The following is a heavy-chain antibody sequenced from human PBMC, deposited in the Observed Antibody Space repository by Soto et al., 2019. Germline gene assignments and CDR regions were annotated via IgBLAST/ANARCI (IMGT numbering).Heavy chain of an antibody. D-gene: IGHD4-17*01. V-gene: IGHV1-69*12. CDR3: ANYPPSGDSVDS. Sequence: QVQLVQSGAAVKKPGSSVKVSCKASGGTFSSYAISWVRQAPGQGLEWMGGIIPIFGTANYAQKFQGRVTITADESTSTAYMELSSLRSEATAVYYCANYPPSGDSVDSWGQGTLFTVSS. CDR2: IIPIFGTA. CDR1: GGTFSSYA. J-gene: IGHJ4*02.